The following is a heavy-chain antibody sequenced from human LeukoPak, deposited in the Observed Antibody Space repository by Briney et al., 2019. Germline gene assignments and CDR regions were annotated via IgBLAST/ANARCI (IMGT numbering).Heavy chain of an antibody. CDR2: IKQDGSEK. D-gene: IGHD2-21*01. CDR3: ARPRGCGSARCNNFDY. V-gene: IGHV3-7*01. CDR1: GFTFSSNW. Sequence: PGGSLRLSCAASGFTFSSNWMGWVRQAPGKGLEWVANIKQDGSEKYYVDSVKGRFTISRDNAKNSLYLQMNNLRAEDTAVYYCARPRGCGSARCNNFDYWGQGTLVTVSS. J-gene: IGHJ4*02.